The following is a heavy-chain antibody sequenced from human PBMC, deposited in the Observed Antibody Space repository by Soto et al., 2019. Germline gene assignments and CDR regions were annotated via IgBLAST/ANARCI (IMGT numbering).Heavy chain of an antibody. Sequence: GGSLRLSCAASGFTFSSYCMSWVRQAPGKGLEWVADIKKDGSAKYYVDFVKGRFTISRDNAKNSLYLQMNSLRAEDAAVYCCARVLVTRVTKHYNWFDPWGQGTLVTVSS. J-gene: IGHJ5*02. CDR2: IKKDGSAK. CDR1: GFTFSSYC. D-gene: IGHD4-4*01. V-gene: IGHV3-7*01. CDR3: ARVLVTRVTKHYNWFDP.